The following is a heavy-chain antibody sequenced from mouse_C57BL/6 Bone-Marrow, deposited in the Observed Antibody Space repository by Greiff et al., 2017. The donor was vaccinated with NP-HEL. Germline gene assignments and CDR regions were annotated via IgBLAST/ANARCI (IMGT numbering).Heavy chain of an antibody. CDR3: ARWSGAMDY. Sequence: VQLQQSGPELVKPGASVKISCKASGYSFTGYYMNWVKQSPEKSLEWIGELTTSTGGTTYNQKFKAKATLTVDKSSSTAYMQLKSLTSEDSAVYYCARWSGAMDYWGPGPSVTVSS. D-gene: IGHD3-1*01. CDR1: GYSFTGYY. J-gene: IGHJ4*01. CDR2: LTTSTGGT. V-gene: IGHV1-42*01.